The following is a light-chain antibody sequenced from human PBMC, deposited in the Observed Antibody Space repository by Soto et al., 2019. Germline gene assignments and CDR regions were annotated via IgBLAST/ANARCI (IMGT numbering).Light chain of an antibody. V-gene: IGKV1-5*01. CDR3: QQYETFSGT. J-gene: IGKJ5*01. Sequence: IRMTQSPSTLSASVGDRVTITCRASQSISSWLAWYQQKPGKAPKLLIYDASSLESGVPSRFSGSGSGTEFTLTISSLQPDDFATYYCQQYETFSGTFGPGTRLEIK. CDR1: QSISSW. CDR2: DAS.